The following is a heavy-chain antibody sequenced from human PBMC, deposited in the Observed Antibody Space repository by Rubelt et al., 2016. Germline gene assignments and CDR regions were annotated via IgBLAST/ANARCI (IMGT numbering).Heavy chain of an antibody. J-gene: IGHJ5*02. V-gene: IGHV1-3*01. Sequence: QVQLVQSGAEVKKPGASVKVSCKASGYTFTSYAMHWVRQAPGQRLEWMGWINAGNGNTEYSQKVQGRVTITRDTSASTAYMELSSLRSEDTAVYYCARGLGLGYSSSWFNWFDPWGQGTLVTVSS. CDR1: GYTFTSYA. D-gene: IGHD6-13*01. CDR2: INAGNGNT. CDR3: ARGLGLGYSSSWFNWFDP.